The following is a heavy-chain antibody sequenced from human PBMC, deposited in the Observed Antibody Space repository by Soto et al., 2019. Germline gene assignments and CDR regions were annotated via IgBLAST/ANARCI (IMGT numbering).Heavy chain of an antibody. J-gene: IGHJ4*02. CDR1: GFTFNNYA. D-gene: IGHD1-1*01. V-gene: IGHV3-23*01. Sequence: GGSLRLSCAASGFTFNNYAMSWVRQAPGKGLEWVSAISANGQGIYYADSVKGRFIISRDSSKNTVFLHMDSLTAEDTAVYYCATDRKYPREQFHNWCQGTLHTVSS. CDR2: ISANGQGI. CDR3: ATDRKYPREQFHN.